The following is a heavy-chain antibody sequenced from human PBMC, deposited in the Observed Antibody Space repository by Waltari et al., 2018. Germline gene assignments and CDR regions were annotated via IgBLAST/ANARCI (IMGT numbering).Heavy chain of an antibody. D-gene: IGHD4-17*01. J-gene: IGHJ6*02. CDR2: INPNSGGT. CDR1: GYTFTGYY. Sequence: QVQLVQSGAEVKKPGASVKVSCKASGYTFTGYYMHWVRQAPGQGLEWMGWINPNSGGTNYAQKFQGWVTMTRDTSISTAYMELSRLRSDDTAVYYCARDNGDDYGDKRYYYYGMDVWGQGTTVTVSS. CDR3: ARDNGDDYGDKRYYYYGMDV. V-gene: IGHV1-2*04.